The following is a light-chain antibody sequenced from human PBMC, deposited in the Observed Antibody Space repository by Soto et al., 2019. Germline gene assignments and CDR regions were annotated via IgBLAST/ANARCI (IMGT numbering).Light chain of an antibody. CDR3: QQYNSYST. CDR1: QSLSSW. CDR2: DAS. V-gene: IGKV1-5*01. Sequence: DIQMTQSPSTLSASVGDRVTITCRASQSLSSWLAWYQQKPGKAPKLLIYDASSLESGVPSRFSGSGSGTEFTLTISSLQPDDFATYYYQQYNSYSTFGQGTKVEIK. J-gene: IGKJ1*01.